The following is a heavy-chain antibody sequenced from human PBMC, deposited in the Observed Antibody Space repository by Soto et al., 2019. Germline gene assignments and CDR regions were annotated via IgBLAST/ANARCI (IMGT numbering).Heavy chain of an antibody. Sequence: EVQLLESGGGLVQPGESLRLSCAFSGFIFGNYMMTWVRQAPGKGLEWVSTIRDGGESTYYADSVKGRFTISRDNSKNTLYLKLDSLGVEDPALYYCAPHVHCSGGSSHYDAFDTRGQGTRVTVSS. CDR3: APHVHCSGGSSHYDAFDT. D-gene: IGHD2-15*01. V-gene: IGHV3-23*01. CDR2: IRDGGEST. J-gene: IGHJ3*02. CDR1: GFIFGNYM.